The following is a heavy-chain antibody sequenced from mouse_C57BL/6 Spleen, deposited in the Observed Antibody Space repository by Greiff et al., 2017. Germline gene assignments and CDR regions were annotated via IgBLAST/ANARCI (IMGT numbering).Heavy chain of an antibody. Sequence: QVQLQQSGAELARPGASVKMSCKASGYTFTSYTMHWVKQRPGQGLEWIGYINPSSGYTKYNQKFKDKATLTADNSSSTAYMQLSSLTSEDSAVYYCARAYYSNYGGVYYAMDYWGQGTSVTVSS. D-gene: IGHD2-5*01. CDR2: INPSSGYT. CDR1: GYTFTSYT. V-gene: IGHV1-4*01. CDR3: ARAYYSNYGGVYYAMDY. J-gene: IGHJ4*01.